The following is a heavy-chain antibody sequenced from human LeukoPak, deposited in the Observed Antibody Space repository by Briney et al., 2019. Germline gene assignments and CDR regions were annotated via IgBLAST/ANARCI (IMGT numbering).Heavy chain of an antibody. D-gene: IGHD2-21*02. CDR3: ARDTIGDYYYYYYMDV. CDR1: GYSISSGYY. V-gene: IGHV4-38-2*02. Sequence: SETLSLTCTVSGYSISSGYYWGWIRQPPGKGLEWIGSIYHSGSTYYNPSLKSRVTISVDTSKNQFSLKLSSVTAADTAVYYCARDTIGDYYYYYYMDVWGKGTTVTVSS. J-gene: IGHJ6*03. CDR2: IYHSGST.